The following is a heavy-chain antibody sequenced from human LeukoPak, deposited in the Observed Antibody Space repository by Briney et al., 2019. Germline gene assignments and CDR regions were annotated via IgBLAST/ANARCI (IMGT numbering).Heavy chain of an antibody. V-gene: IGHV3-9*01. J-gene: IGHJ4*02. CDR1: GFTFDDYA. CDR2: TSWNSGSI. CDR3: ARGVYSSGPLDY. D-gene: IGHD6-19*01. Sequence: GGSLRLSCAASGFTFDDYAMHWVRQAPGKGLEWVSGTSWNSGSIGYADSVKGRFTISRDNAKNSLYLQMNSLRAEDTALYYCARGVYSSGPLDYWGQGTLVTVSS.